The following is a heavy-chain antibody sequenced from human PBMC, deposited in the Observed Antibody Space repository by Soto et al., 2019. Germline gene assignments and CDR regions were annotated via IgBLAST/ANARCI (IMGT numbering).Heavy chain of an antibody. CDR1: GFTFSSYG. V-gene: IGHV3-30*18. CDR3: AKDSWLGELSPKSSGMDV. CDR2: ISYDGSNK. D-gene: IGHD3-10*01. Sequence: PGGSLRLSCAASGFTFSSYGMHWVRQAPGKGLEWVAVISYDGSNKYYADSVKGRFTISRDNSKNTLYLQMNSLRAEDTAVYYCAKDSWLGELSPKSSGMDVWGQGTTVTAP. J-gene: IGHJ6*02.